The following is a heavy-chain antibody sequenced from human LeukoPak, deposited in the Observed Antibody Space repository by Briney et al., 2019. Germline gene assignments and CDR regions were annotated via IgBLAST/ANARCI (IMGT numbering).Heavy chain of an antibody. V-gene: IGHV3-33*05. CDR1: GFTFNNYG. D-gene: IGHD3-22*01. Sequence: GSLRLSCAASGFTFNNYGMHWVRQAPGKGLEWVAAILDDGSNKYYADSVKGRFTISRDNSKNTLYLQMNSLRAEDTALYYCARGQEYYYDSSAYSKFDYWGQGTLVTVSS. CDR2: ILDDGSNK. J-gene: IGHJ4*02. CDR3: ARGQEYYYDSSAYSKFDY.